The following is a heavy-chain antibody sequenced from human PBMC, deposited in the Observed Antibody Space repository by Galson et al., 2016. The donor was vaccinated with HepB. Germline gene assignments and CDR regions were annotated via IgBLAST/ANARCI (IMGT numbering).Heavy chain of an antibody. D-gene: IGHD6-6*01. J-gene: IGHJ4*02. V-gene: IGHV3-23*01. Sequence: SLRLSCAASGFTFSSYAMSWVRQAPGKGLEWVSTISGSGCNTYYADSVKGRFTISRDNSRNTLYLQMNSLRAEDTALYYCAKDRWTGQLLPHGFDYWGQGTLVTVSS. CDR3: AKDRWTGQLLPHGFDY. CDR1: GFTFSSYA. CDR2: ISGSGCNT.